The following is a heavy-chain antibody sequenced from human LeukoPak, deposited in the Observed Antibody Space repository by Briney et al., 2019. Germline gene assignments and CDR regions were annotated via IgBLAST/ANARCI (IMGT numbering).Heavy chain of an antibody. CDR1: GFTFGKYW. J-gene: IGHJ4*02. CDR2: ISYDGSNK. Sequence: GGSLRLSCVASGFTFGKYWMSWVRQAPGKGLEWVAVISYDGSNKYYADSVKGRFTISRDNSKNTLYLQMNSLRAEDTAVYYCARDPLSIAVAGTYFDYWGQGTLVTVSS. CDR3: ARDPLSIAVAGTYFDY. D-gene: IGHD6-19*01. V-gene: IGHV3-30*03.